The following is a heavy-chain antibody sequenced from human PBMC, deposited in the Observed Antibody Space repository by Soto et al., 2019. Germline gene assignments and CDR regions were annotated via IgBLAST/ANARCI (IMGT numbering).Heavy chain of an antibody. CDR2: IYHSGST. J-gene: IGHJ4*02. CDR1: GGSIISSNW. V-gene: IGHV4-4*02. D-gene: IGHD6-19*01. CDR3: AIVAVAGTRFDY. Sequence: SETLSLTCAVSGGSIISSNWWSWVRQPPGKGLEWIGEIYHSGSTNYNPSLKSRVTISVDKSKNQFSLKLSSVTAADTAVYYCAIVAVAGTRFDYWGQGTLVTVSS.